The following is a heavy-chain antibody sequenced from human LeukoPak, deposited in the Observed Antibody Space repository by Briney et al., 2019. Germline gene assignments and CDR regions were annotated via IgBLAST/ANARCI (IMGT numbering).Heavy chain of an antibody. D-gene: IGHD2-2*01. J-gene: IGHJ4*02. CDR3: ARLFRVVVPAANTHFDY. V-gene: IGHV3-30*03. CDR2: ISYDGSNK. Sequence: AGGSLRLSCAASGFTFSSYWMSWVRQAPGKGLEWVAVISYDGSNKYYADSVKGRFTISRDNSKNTLYLQMNSLRAEDTAVYYCARLFRVVVPAANTHFDYWGQGTLVTVSS. CDR1: GFTFSSYW.